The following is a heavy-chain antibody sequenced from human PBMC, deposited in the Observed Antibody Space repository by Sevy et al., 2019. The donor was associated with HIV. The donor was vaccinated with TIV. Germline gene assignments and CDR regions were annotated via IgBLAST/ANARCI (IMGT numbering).Heavy chain of an antibody. CDR3: ARDAGYSVNWYPRFDP. CDR2: ISYDGSHK. Sequence: GGSLRLSCAASGFIFGNYAMTWVRQAPGKGLEWVAVISYDGSHKYYADSVKGRFTISRDDSKSSLYLQMNTLRAEDTAVYYCARDAGYSVNWYPRFDPWGQGTLVTVSS. CDR1: GFIFGNYA. D-gene: IGHD6-13*01. V-gene: IGHV3-30*03. J-gene: IGHJ5*02.